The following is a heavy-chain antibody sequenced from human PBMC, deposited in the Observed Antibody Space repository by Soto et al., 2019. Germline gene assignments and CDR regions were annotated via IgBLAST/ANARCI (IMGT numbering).Heavy chain of an antibody. J-gene: IGHJ6*04. V-gene: IGHV3-48*01. D-gene: IGHD3-3*01. CDR1: GFTFSSYS. CDR3: ARDPVVLRFLEWSPSAGIDV. CDR2: ISSSSSTI. Sequence: GGSLRLSCAASGFTFSSYSMNWVRQAPGKGLEWVSYISSSSSTIYYADSVKGRFTISRDNAKNSLYLQMNSLRAEDTAVYYCARDPVVLRFLEWSPSAGIDVWGKGTTVTVSS.